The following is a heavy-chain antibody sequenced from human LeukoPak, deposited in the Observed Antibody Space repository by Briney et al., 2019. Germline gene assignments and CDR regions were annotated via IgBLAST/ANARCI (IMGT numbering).Heavy chain of an antibody. CDR3: ATPRGYWGSAPFDF. D-gene: IGHD6-25*01. J-gene: IGHJ4*02. V-gene: IGHV3-15*01. CDR2: IKSKSEGETT. CDR1: GFTFSFTNAW. Sequence: GGSLRLSCAASGFTFSFTNAWMNWVRQAPGKGLEWVGHIKSKSEGETTDFAAPVKGRFTISRDDSKNTVYLQMNSLKTEDTAVYYCATPRGYWGSAPFDFWGQGTVVTVSS.